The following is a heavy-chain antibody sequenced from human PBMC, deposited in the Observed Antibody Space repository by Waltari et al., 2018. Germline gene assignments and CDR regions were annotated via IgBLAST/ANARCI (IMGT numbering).Heavy chain of an antibody. CDR1: GGSISSDAYC. CDR2: LFYSWST. D-gene: IGHD2-15*01. J-gene: IGHJ4*02. Sequence: QVQLQESGPGLVKPSQTLSLTCTVSGGSISSDAYCWTWIRQPPWKGLEWIWYLFYSWSTYYNPALKSRVTISVDTSKTEFSLKLSSVTAADTAVYYCARDSVVAGGGFDYWGKGTLVTVSS. V-gene: IGHV4-30-4*08. CDR3: ARDSVVAGGGFDY.